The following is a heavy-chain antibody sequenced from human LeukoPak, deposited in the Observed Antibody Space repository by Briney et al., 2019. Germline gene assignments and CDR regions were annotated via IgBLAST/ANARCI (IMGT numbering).Heavy chain of an antibody. Sequence: ASVKVSCKASGYTFTGYYMHWVRQAPGQGLEWMGWINPNSGGTNYAQKFQGRVTMTRDTSISTAYMELSRLRSDDTAVYYCARDHPLYCDFWSGYSFDPWGQGTLVTVSS. J-gene: IGHJ5*02. CDR1: GYTFTGYY. D-gene: IGHD3-3*01. V-gene: IGHV1-2*02. CDR3: ARDHPLYCDFWSGYSFDP. CDR2: INPNSGGT.